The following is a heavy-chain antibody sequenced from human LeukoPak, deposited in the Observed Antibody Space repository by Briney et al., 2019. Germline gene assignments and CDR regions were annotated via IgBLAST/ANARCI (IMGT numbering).Heavy chain of an antibody. CDR1: GFTFSSYA. CDR3: ARDRAFGGVIVRFDY. D-gene: IGHD3-16*02. Sequence: GGSLRLSCAASGFTFSSYAMHWVRQAPGKGLEWVAVISYDGSNKYYADSVKGQFTISRDNSKNTLYLQMNSLRAEDTAVYYCARDRAFGGVIVRFDYWGQGTLVTASS. V-gene: IGHV3-30-3*01. J-gene: IGHJ4*02. CDR2: ISYDGSNK.